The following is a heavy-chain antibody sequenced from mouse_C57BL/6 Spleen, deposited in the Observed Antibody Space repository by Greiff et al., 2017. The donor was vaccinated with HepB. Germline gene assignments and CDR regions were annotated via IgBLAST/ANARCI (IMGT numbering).Heavy chain of an antibody. CDR1: GYAFSSSW. J-gene: IGHJ2*01. CDR3: ARRRIDY. CDR2: IYPGDGDT. Sequence: QVQLQQSGPELVKPGASVKISCKASGYAFSSSWMNWVKQRPGKGLEWIGRIYPGDGDTNYNGKFKGKATLTADKSSSTAYMQLSSLTSEDSAVYFCARRRIDYWGQGTTLTVSS. V-gene: IGHV1-82*01.